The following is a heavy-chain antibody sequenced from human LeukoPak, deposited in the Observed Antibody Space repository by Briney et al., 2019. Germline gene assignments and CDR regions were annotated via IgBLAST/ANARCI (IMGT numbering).Heavy chain of an antibody. Sequence: GASVKVSCKASGYTFTGYYMHWVRQAPGQGLEWMGRINPNSGGTNDAQKFQGRVTMTRDTSIRTDYMELSSLRSDDTAVYYCARDRYCSSTSCPANWFDPWGQGTLVTVSS. CDR1: GYTFTGYY. J-gene: IGHJ5*02. CDR2: INPNSGGT. V-gene: IGHV1-2*06. D-gene: IGHD2-2*01. CDR3: ARDRYCSSTSCPANWFDP.